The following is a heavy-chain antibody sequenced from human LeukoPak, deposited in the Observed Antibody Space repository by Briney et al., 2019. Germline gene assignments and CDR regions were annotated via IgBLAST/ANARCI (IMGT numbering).Heavy chain of an antibody. CDR2: INSDDTTT. Sequence: GGSLRLSCAASGFTFSSYAMSWVRQAPGKGLVWVSRINSDDTTTTYADAVKGRFTISRDNAKNTLYLQMNSLTADDTAIYYCARGDCSGDSCYSIDYWGQGTLVIVSS. J-gene: IGHJ4*02. D-gene: IGHD2-15*01. V-gene: IGHV3-74*01. CDR3: ARGDCSGDSCYSIDY. CDR1: GFTFSSYA.